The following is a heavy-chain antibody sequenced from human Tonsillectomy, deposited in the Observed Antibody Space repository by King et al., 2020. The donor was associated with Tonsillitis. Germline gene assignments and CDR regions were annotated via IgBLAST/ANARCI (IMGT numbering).Heavy chain of an antibody. CDR1: GFTFSNYA. CDR2: ISYDGSNK. CDR3: ARDMMRDYGDYRRKYYSYGMDV. Sequence: VQLVESGGGVVQPGRSLRLSCAASGFTFSNYAMHWVRQAPGKGLEWVAVISYDGSNKYYADSVKGRFTISRDNSKNTLYLQMNSLRADDTAVFYCARDMMRDYGDYRRKYYSYGMDVWGQGTTVTVSS. V-gene: IGHV3-30-3*01. J-gene: IGHJ6*02. D-gene: IGHD4-17*01.